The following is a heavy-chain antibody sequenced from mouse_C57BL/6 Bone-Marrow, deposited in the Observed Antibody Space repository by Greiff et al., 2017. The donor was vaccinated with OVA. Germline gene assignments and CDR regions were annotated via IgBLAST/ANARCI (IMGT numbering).Heavy chain of an antibody. CDR2: ISDGGSYT. V-gene: IGHV5-4*03. CDR3: ARLGSSYYFDY. D-gene: IGHD1-1*01. J-gene: IGHJ2*01. Sequence: EVMLVESGGGLVKPGGSLKLSCAASGFTFSSYAMSWVRQTPEKRLEWVATISDGGSYTYYPDNVKGRFTISRDNAKNNLYLQMSHLKSEDTAMYYCARLGSSYYFDYWGQGTTLTVSS. CDR1: GFTFSSYA.